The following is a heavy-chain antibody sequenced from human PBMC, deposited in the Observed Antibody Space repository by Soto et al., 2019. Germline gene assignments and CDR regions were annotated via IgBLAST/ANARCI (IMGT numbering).Heavy chain of an antibody. Sequence: EVQLLESGGGLVQPGGSLRLSCAASGFTFSSYAMSWVRQAPGKGLEWVSAISGSGGSTYYADSVKGRFTISRDNSKKPLYLEMDSRRAGDTAVYYCAKGGNRGRFDYGGQGTLVTVSS. V-gene: IGHV3-23*01. CDR3: AKGGNRGRFDY. CDR1: GFTFSSYA. D-gene: IGHD3-16*01. J-gene: IGHJ4*02. CDR2: ISGSGGST.